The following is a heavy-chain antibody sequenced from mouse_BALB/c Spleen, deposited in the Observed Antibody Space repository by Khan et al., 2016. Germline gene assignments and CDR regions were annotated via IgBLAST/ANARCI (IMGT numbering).Heavy chain of an antibody. Sequence: EVELVESGGDLVKPGGSLKLSCAASGFTFSSYGMSWVRQTPDKRLEWVATITSGGSFTYYPDSVKGRFTISRDNAKNTLYLQMSSLKSEDSAMYYSASTLLLGNGNTYGFVYWGQGTLVTVSA. CDR1: GFTFSSYG. J-gene: IGHJ3*01. CDR2: ITSGGSFT. CDR3: ASTLLLGNGNTYGFVY. D-gene: IGHD2-10*01. V-gene: IGHV5-6*01.